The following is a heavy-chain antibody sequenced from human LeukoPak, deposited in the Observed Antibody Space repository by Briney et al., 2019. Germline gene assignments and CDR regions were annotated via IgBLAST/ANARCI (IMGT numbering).Heavy chain of an antibody. CDR1: GYTFTSYG. J-gene: IGHJ6*03. CDR3: ARTPPKYSYGYYYYYYMDV. Sequence: ASVTVSCKASGYTFTSYGISWVRQAPGQGLEWMGWISAYNGNTNYAQKLQGRVTMTTDTSTSTAYMELRSLRSDDTAVYYCARTPPKYSYGYYYYYYMDVWGKGTTVTVSS. CDR2: ISAYNGNT. D-gene: IGHD5-18*01. V-gene: IGHV1-18*01.